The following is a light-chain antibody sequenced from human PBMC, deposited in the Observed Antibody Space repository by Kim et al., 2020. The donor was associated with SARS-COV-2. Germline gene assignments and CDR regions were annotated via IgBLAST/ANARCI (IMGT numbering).Light chain of an antibody. Sequence: QSALTQPASVSGSPGQSIILSCAGTSSDIGDNRFVSWYQQSPGKVPKLIIYDISQRPSGVSHRFSGSKSGNTASLTISGLQAEDEAVYYCSAYYRMNVYVFGSGTTVTVL. CDR2: DIS. V-gene: IGLV2-14*01. J-gene: IGLJ1*01. CDR1: SSDIGDNRF. CDR3: SAYYRMNVYV.